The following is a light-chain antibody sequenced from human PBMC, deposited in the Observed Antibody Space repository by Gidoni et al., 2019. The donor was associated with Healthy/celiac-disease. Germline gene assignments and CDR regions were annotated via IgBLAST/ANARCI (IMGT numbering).Light chain of an antibody. Sequence: TQMTQSPSSVSASVGDRVTITCRATKGISSWLDWYQQKPGKAPKLLIYAASSLQSRVPSRCSGRGSGKDFTLTISRLQPEDFATYYCQQANSFPLTFGGGTKVEIK. CDR2: AAS. CDR3: QQANSFPLT. CDR1: KGISSW. J-gene: IGKJ4*01. V-gene: IGKV1D-12*01.